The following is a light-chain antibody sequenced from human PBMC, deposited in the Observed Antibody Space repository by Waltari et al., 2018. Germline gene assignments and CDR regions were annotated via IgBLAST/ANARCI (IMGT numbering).Light chain of an antibody. CDR1: QGISNS. CDR2: AAS. CDR3: QLYYGDSLT. V-gene: IGKV1-NL1*01. Sequence: DIQMTQSPSSLSASVGDTVTITCRASQGISNSLAWYQQKPGEAPKLLLSAASRLESGVPSRFSGSGSGTYYTLTISRLQPEDLATYFCQLYYGDSLTFGGGTKVEIK. J-gene: IGKJ4*01.